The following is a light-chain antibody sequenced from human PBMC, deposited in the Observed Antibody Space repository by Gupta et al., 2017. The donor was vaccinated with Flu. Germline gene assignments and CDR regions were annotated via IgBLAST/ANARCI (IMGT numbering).Light chain of an antibody. CDR3: QRSSNYL. CDR2: DAS. V-gene: IGKV3D-11*01. J-gene: IGKJ4*01. CDR1: QGVKNF. Sequence: QSPVTLSLSPGERATLSCRASQGVKNFLAWDQQKPGQAPRLLIYDASRRDTGIQARFSGSGSGTDFTLTSSSLEAEDFAIYYHQRSSNYLFGGGTKVEI.